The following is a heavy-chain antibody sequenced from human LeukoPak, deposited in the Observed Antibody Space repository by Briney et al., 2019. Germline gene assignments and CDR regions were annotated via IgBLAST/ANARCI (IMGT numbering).Heavy chain of an antibody. CDR3: ARDSIGVVEGY. V-gene: IGHV3-21*01. CDR1: GFTFSSYS. CDR2: ISSSSSYI. Sequence: GGPLRLSCAASGFTFSSYSMNWVRQAPGKGLEWVSSISSSSSYIYYADSVKGRFTISRDNAKNSLYLQMNSLRAEDTAVYYCARDSIGVVEGYWGQGTLVTVSS. J-gene: IGHJ4*02. D-gene: IGHD2-15*01.